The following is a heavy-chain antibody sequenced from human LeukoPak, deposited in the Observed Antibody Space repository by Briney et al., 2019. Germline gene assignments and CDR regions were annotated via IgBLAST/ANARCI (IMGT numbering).Heavy chain of an antibody. J-gene: IGHJ5*01. V-gene: IGHV1-69*04. D-gene: IGHD2-21*01. CDR1: AITFSNQA. CDR2: IIPVLGIT. CDR3: AAGIGSPEFDF. Sequence: SVTVSCLASAITFSNQAISWVRQAPGQGLEWMGRIIPVLGITVYAQKFQGRVTITADKSTTTAYMQLTSLTFEDTAVYYCAAGIGSPEFDFWGQGTLVSVSS.